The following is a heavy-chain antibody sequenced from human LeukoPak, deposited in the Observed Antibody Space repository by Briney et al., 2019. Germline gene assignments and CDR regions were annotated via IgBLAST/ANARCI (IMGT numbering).Heavy chain of an antibody. CDR2: IYYSGST. CDR1: GGSISSSSYY. CDR3: ARVAGMVRGVINY. V-gene: IGHV4-39*07. J-gene: IGHJ4*02. Sequence: SETLSLTCTVSGGSISSSSYYWGWIRQPPGKGLEWIGSIYYSGSTYYNPSLKSRVTISVDTSKNQFSLKLSSVTAADTAVYYCARVAGMVRGVINYWGQGTLVTVSS. D-gene: IGHD3-10*01.